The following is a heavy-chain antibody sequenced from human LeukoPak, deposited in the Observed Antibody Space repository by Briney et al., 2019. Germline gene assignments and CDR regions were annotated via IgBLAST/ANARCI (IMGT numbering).Heavy chain of an antibody. D-gene: IGHD6-13*01. J-gene: IGHJ4*02. CDR3: ARALASAGMGPAYYFDY. V-gene: IGHV1-69*05. Sequence: GASVKVSCTASGGTFSSYAISWVRQAPGQGLEWMGRIIPIFGTANYAQKFQGRVTITTDESTSTAYMELSSLRSEDTAVYYCARALASAGMGPAYYFDYWGQGTLVTVSS. CDR1: GGTFSSYA. CDR2: IIPIFGTA.